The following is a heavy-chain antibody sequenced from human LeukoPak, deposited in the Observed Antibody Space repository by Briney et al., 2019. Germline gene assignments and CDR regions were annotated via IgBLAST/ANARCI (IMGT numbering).Heavy chain of an antibody. Sequence: GASLRLSCAASGFTFSSYAMSWVRQAPGKGLEWVSAISGSGGSTYYADSVKGRFTISRDNSKNTLYLQTNSLRAEDTAVYYCAKDRGYSSSWYRGFGAFDIWGQGTMVTVSS. D-gene: IGHD6-13*01. CDR1: GFTFSSYA. J-gene: IGHJ3*02. CDR3: AKDRGYSSSWYRGFGAFDI. V-gene: IGHV3-23*01. CDR2: ISGSGGST.